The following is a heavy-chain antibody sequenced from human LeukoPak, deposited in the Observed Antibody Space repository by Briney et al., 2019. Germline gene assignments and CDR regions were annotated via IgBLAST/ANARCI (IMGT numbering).Heavy chain of an antibody. V-gene: IGHV4-59*08. J-gene: IGHJ5*02. Sequence: SETLSLTCTASGGSISSYYWSWIRQPPGKGLEWIGYIYYSGSTNYNPSLKSRVTISVDTSKNQFSLKLSSVTAADTAVYYCARLDSSSGYYPNWFDPWGQGTLVTVSS. CDR3: ARLDSSSGYYPNWFDP. CDR2: IYYSGST. D-gene: IGHD3-22*01. CDR1: GGSISSYY.